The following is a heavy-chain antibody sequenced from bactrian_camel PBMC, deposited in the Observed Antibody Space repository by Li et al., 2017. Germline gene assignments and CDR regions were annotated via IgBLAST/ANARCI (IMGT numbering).Heavy chain of an antibody. V-gene: IGHV3S6*01. CDR2: LYTGGTAT. Sequence: HVQLVESGGGSVRPGGSLTLSCAASGDTFDANCLGWFRQASGKEREAVAVLYTGGTATYYADSVKDRFTISQDMSKNTLYLQMDNLKPEDSAMYYCASHIRRGSCYPGSWNATYWGQGTQVTVS. CDR1: GDTFDANC. CDR3: ASHIRRGSCYPGSWNATY. J-gene: IGHJ4*01. D-gene: IGHD2*01.